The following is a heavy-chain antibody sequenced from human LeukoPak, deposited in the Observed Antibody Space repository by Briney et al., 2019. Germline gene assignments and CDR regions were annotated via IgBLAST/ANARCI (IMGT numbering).Heavy chain of an antibody. J-gene: IGHJ4*02. V-gene: IGHV3-23*01. CDR3: AKDGVSSGDIDY. CDR2: ISGSGGST. D-gene: IGHD3-22*01. CDR1: GFTFSGYA. Sequence: PGGSLRLSCAASGFTFSGYAMSWVRQAPGKGLEWVSAISGSGGSTYYADSVKGRFTISRDNSKNTLYLQMNSLRAEDTAVYYCAKDGVSSGDIDYWGQGTLVTVSS.